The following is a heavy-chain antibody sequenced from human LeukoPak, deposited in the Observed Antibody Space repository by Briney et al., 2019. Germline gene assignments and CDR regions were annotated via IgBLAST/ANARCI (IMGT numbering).Heavy chain of an antibody. D-gene: IGHD3-10*01. CDR1: GFTFSSYA. Sequence: GGSLRLSCAASGFTFSSYAMHWVRQAPGKGLEWVAVISYDGSNKYYADSVKGRFTISRDNAKNSLYLQMNSLRAEDTALYYCAKDLSYYGSGRSDYYYGMDVWGQGTTVTVSS. CDR2: ISYDGSNK. CDR3: AKDLSYYGSGRSDYYYGMDV. V-gene: IGHV3-30-3*01. J-gene: IGHJ6*02.